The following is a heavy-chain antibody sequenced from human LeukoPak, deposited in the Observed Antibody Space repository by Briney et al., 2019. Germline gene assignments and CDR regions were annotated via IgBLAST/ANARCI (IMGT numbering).Heavy chain of an antibody. V-gene: IGHV4-59*01. CDR1: GGSISSYY. D-gene: IGHD2-2*01. CDR3: ARDSADSTSYFEY. J-gene: IGHJ4*02. Sequence: KPSETLSLTCTVSGGSISSYYWSWIRQPPGKGLEWIGYIYYSGSTNYNPSLKSRVTISVDTSKNQFSLRLSSVTAADTAVYYCARDSADSTSYFEYWGQGTRVTVSS. CDR2: IYYSGST.